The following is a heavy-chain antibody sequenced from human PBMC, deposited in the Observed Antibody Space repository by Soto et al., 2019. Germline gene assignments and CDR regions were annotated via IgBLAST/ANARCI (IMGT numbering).Heavy chain of an antibody. CDR1: GGTFSSYA. D-gene: IGHD3-3*01. CDR2: IIPIFGTA. J-gene: IGHJ6*02. Sequence: QVQLVQSGAEVKKPGSSVKVSCKASGGTFSSYAISWVRQAPGQGLEWMGGIIPIFGTANCAQKFQGRVTITADESTSTAYMELSSLRSEDTAVYYCARGRITIFGVVRNYYGMDVWGQGTTVTVSS. V-gene: IGHV1-69*01. CDR3: ARGRITIFGVVRNYYGMDV.